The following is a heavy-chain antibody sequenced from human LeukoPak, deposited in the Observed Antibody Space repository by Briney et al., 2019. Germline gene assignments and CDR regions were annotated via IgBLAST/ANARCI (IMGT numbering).Heavy chain of an antibody. J-gene: IGHJ4*02. V-gene: IGHV3-9*01. Sequence: GGSLRLSCAASGFTFDDYAMHWVRQAPGKGLEWVSGISWNSGSIGYADSVKGRFTISRDNAKNSLYLQMNSLRAEDTALYYCAKDPKYYYDSSGYPDYWGQGTLVTVSS. D-gene: IGHD3-22*01. CDR2: ISWNSGSI. CDR1: GFTFDDYA. CDR3: AKDPKYYYDSSGYPDY.